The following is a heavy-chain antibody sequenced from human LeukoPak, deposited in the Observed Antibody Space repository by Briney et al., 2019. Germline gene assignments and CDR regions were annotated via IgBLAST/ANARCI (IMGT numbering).Heavy chain of an antibody. Sequence: GGSLRLSCAASGFTVSSNYMSWVRQPPGKGLEWVGFIRSKTYDETTEYAASVKGRFTISRDDSKSIAYLQMNSPKTEDTAVYYCTSQQQLLTYFDSWGQGTLVTVSS. D-gene: IGHD6-13*01. J-gene: IGHJ4*02. CDR3: TSQQQLLTYFDS. CDR2: IRSKTYDETT. V-gene: IGHV3-49*04. CDR1: GFTVSSNY.